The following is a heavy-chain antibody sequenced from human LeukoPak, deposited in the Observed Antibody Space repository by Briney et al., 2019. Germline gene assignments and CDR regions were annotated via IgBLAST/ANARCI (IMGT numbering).Heavy chain of an antibody. CDR3: ARGGIVVVPAATNNWFDP. D-gene: IGHD2-2*01. Sequence: SETLSLTCTVSGGSISGYYWSWIRQPPGKGLEWIGEINHSGSTNYNPSLKSRVTISVDTSKNQFSLKLSSVTAADTAVYYCARGGIVVVPAATNNWFDPWGQGTLVTVSS. CDR1: GGSISGYY. V-gene: IGHV4-34*01. J-gene: IGHJ5*02. CDR2: INHSGST.